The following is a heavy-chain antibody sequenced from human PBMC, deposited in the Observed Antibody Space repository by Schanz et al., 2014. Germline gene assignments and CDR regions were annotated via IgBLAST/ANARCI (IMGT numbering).Heavy chain of an antibody. J-gene: IGHJ3*02. CDR2: LSEGGGGT. V-gene: IGHV3-23*04. CDR3: AKGRFGELSAFDI. Sequence: EVQLVESGGGLVQPGGSLRLSCSASGFTFSIYAMHWVRQAPGKGLEWVSALSEGGGGTHYADSVRGRFTISRDNSKNTLYLQMNSLRAEDTAVYYCAKGRFGELSAFDIWGQGTMVTVSS. CDR1: GFTFSIYA. D-gene: IGHD3-10*01.